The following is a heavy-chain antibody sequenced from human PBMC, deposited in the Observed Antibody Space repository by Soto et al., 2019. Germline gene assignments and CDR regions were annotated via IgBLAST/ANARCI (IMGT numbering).Heavy chain of an antibody. V-gene: IGHV3-23*01. Sequence: GGSLRLSCAACGFIFRDYAMYWVRQAPGKGLEWVSVISGSDGTTFYADSVRGRVTSSRDNSRNMVYLQMISLRAEDTAVYYCAKVIGGSESYWGGSHYYYALDVWGQGTTVTVSS. J-gene: IGHJ6*02. CDR1: GFIFRDYA. CDR2: ISGSDGTT. CDR3: AKVIGGSESYWGGSHYYYALDV. D-gene: IGHD3-10*01.